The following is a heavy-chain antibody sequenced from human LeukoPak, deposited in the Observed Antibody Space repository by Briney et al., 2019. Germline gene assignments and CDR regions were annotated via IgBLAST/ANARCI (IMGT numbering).Heavy chain of an antibody. Sequence: PGRSLRLSCAASGFTFDDYAMHWVRQAPGKGLEWVSGISWNSGSIGYADSVKGRFTISRDNAKNSLYLQMNSLRAEDTALYYCAKNSGLLWFGELDYWGQGTLVTVSS. CDR1: GFTFDDYA. CDR3: AKNSGLLWFGELDY. V-gene: IGHV3-9*01. D-gene: IGHD3-10*01. J-gene: IGHJ4*02. CDR2: ISWNSGSI.